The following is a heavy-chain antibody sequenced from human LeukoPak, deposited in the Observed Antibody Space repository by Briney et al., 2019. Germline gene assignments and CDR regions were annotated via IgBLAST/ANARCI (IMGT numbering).Heavy chain of an antibody. CDR3: ASHVGGSSGSDY. D-gene: IGHD6-13*01. J-gene: IGHJ4*02. Sequence: PSETLSLTCTVSGGSISSSTYYWVWIRQPPGKGLEWIGNIYFSGSTYYNPSLKSRVTISVDTSQNQFSLKLSSVTAADTAVYYCASHVGGSSGSDYWGRGTLVTVSS. CDR1: GGSISSSTYY. CDR2: IYFSGST. V-gene: IGHV4-39*01.